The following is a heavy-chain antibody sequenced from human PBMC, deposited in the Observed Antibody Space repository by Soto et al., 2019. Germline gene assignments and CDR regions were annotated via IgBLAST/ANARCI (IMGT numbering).Heavy chain of an antibody. CDR3: AREYYYDSSGPI. CDR1: GFSLSTIGVG. J-gene: IGHJ3*02. D-gene: IGHD3-22*01. Sequence: ASGPTLVNPTQTLTLTCTFSGFSLSTIGVGVGWIRQPPGKALEWLALIYWNDDKRYSPSLKSRLTITKDTSKNQVVLTMTNMDPVDTATYYCAREYYYDSSGPIWGQGTMVTVSS. V-gene: IGHV2-5*01. CDR2: IYWNDDK.